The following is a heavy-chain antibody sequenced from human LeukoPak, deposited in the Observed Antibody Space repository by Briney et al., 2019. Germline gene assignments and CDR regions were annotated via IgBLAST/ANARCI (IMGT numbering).Heavy chain of an antibody. J-gene: IGHJ4*02. V-gene: IGHV3-21*01. Sequence: PGGSLRLSCAASAFTFSSYNMNWVRQAPGKGLEWVSSISSSSSYIYYADSVKGRFTIFRDNAKNSLYLQMNSLRAEDTAVYYCARDAGRWLQSYYFDYWGQGTLVTVSS. D-gene: IGHD5-24*01. CDR2: ISSSSSYI. CDR1: AFTFSSYN. CDR3: ARDAGRWLQSYYFDY.